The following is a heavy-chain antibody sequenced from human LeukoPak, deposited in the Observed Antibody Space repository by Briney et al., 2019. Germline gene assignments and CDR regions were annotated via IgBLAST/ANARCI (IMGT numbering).Heavy chain of an antibody. CDR2: IRGTCLTI. D-gene: IGHD3-16*01. V-gene: IGHV3-48*04. Sequence: GVSLRLSCAVSGFHFSSHSMSWPRQAPGKGREWVSYIRGTCLTIYYSDSVEGRFTISRDNAKNSLYLQINSLRGEDTAVYYCEREPKFAYYLDSWGQGTLVTVSS. CDR3: EREPKFAYYLDS. CDR1: GFHFSSHS. J-gene: IGHJ4*02.